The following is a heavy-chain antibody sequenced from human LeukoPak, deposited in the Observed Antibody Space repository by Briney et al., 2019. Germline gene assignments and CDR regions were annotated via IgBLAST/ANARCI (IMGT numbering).Heavy chain of an antibody. CDR3: ARGGGYCSGGSCYHLDY. J-gene: IGHJ4*02. CDR2: IYYSGST. V-gene: IGHV4-59*01. Sequence: SETLSLTCTVSGVSISSYYWSWIRQPPGKGLEWIAHIYYSGSTNYNPSLKSRVTISVDTSKNQFSLKLSSVTAADTPVYYCARGGGYCSGGSCYHLDYWGQGTLVTVPS. CDR1: GVSISSYY. D-gene: IGHD2-15*01.